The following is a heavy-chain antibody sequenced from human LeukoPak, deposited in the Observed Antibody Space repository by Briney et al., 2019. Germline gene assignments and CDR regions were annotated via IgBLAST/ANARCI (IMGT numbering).Heavy chain of an antibody. D-gene: IGHD1-7*01. Sequence: SETLSLTCTVSGDSFSSYFWSWIRQPAGKGLEWIGRMYTSGITNSNPSLKSRVTMSVDTSKNQFSLNLTSVTAADTAVYYCARETTGTRGVDYWGQGILVTVSS. CDR1: GDSFSSYF. V-gene: IGHV4-4*07. CDR2: MYTSGIT. J-gene: IGHJ4*02. CDR3: ARETTGTRGVDY.